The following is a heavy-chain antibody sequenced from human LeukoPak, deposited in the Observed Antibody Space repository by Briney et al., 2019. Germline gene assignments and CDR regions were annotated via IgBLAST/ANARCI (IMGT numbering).Heavy chain of an antibody. CDR1: GGTFSSYA. CDR3: ASGSPLDYGDLDY. D-gene: IGHD4-17*01. CDR2: IIPIFGTA. Sequence: SVKVSCEASGGTFSSYAISWVRQAPGQGLEWMGGIIPIFGTANYAQKFQGRVTITADESTSTAYMELSSLRSEDTAVYYCASGSPLDYGDLDYWGQGTLVTVSS. J-gene: IGHJ4*02. V-gene: IGHV1-69*13.